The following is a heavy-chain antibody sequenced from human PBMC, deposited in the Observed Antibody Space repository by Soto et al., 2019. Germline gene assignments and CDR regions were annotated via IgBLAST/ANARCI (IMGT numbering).Heavy chain of an antibody. CDR1: GYRFTSYG. Sequence: QVQLVQSGAEVKNPGASVKVSCKASGYRFTSYGIGWVRQAPGQGLEWMGWINAYNGNTNYAQNLQGRVTLTTDTSTSTAYREPRCLRSNDTAVYYCAMLDVYVAPSPQDGGGQGITVTVS. CDR3: AMLDVYVAPSPQDG. D-gene: IGHD3-16*01. J-gene: IGHJ6*02. V-gene: IGHV1-18*01. CDR2: INAYNGNT.